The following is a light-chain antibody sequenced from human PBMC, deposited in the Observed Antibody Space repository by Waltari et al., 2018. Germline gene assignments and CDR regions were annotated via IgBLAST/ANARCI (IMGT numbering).Light chain of an antibody. CDR2: YTS. J-gene: IGKJ1*01. Sequence: ELVMTQPPATLSVSPGETATLSCRASQSFGGSLAWYQQRPGQTPRLLIYYTSNRATDIPARFSGSGSGTEFALTISGVQSEDVAVYYCQQYKSWPWTFGQGTKVEIK. CDR1: QSFGGS. V-gene: IGKV3-15*01. CDR3: QQYKSWPWT.